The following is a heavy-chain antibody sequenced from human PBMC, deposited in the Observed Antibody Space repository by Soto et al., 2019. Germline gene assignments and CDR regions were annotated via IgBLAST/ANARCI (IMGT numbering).Heavy chain of an antibody. V-gene: IGHV1-58*02. Sequence: SVKVSCKASGFTFTNSAMQWVRQARGQRLEWIGWIVVGSGNTNYAQKFQERVTITRDMSTSTAYVELSSLRSEDTAVYYCAADRATPPYLPGHTWFDPWGQETLVTVPS. D-gene: IGHD3-16*01. CDR3: AADRATPPYLPGHTWFDP. J-gene: IGHJ5*02. CDR1: GFTFTNSA. CDR2: IVVGSGNT.